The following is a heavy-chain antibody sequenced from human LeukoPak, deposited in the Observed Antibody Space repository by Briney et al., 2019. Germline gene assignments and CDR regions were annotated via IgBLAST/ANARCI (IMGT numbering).Heavy chain of an antibody. J-gene: IGHJ4*02. CDR3: GRDFWSGYQGGYDY. V-gene: IGHV3-74*01. CDR2: INSDGSST. D-gene: IGHD3-3*01. CDR1: GFTFSSYW. Sequence: GGSLRLSCAASGFTFSSYWMHWVRQAPGKGLVWVSRINSDGSSTSYADSVKGRFTISRGNAKNTLYLQMNSLRAEDTAVYYCGRDFWSGYQGGYDYWGQGTLVTVSS.